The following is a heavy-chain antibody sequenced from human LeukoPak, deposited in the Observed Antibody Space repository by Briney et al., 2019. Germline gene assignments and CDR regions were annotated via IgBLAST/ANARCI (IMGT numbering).Heavy chain of an antibody. CDR3: ARQSRDGSKTRGYYFDY. CDR2: IYPADSDT. V-gene: IGHV5-51*01. Sequence: GESLKTSCQVSGYIFTHYWIGWVRQMTGKGLESMGIIYPADSDTTYSPSFQGQVTISADKSISTVYLQWSSLKASDTAMYYCARQSRDGSKTRGYYFDYWGQGTLVTVSS. CDR1: GYIFTHYW. J-gene: IGHJ4*02. D-gene: IGHD3-10*01.